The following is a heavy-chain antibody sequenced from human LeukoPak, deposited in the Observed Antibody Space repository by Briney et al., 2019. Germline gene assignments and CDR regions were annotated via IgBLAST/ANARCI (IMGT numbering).Heavy chain of an antibody. CDR1: GFTFSSYA. CDR3: ARGTSSGWYPDIYNWFDP. CDR2: ISSNGGST. D-gene: IGHD6-19*01. V-gene: IGHV3-64*01. Sequence: PGGSLRLSCAASGFTFSSYAMHWVRQAPGKGLEYVSAISSNGGSTYYANSVKGRFTISRDNSKNTLYLQMGSLRAEDMAVYYCARGTSSGWYPDIYNWFDPWGQGTLVTVSS. J-gene: IGHJ5*02.